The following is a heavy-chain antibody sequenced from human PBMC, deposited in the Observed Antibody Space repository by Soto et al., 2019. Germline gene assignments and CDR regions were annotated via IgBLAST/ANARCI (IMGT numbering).Heavy chain of an antibody. J-gene: IGHJ6*02. CDR3: ARDVVVVPAAIPYYGMDV. CDR1: GGTFSSYA. D-gene: IGHD2-2*02. Sequence: QVQLVLSGAEVKKPGSSVKVSCKASGGTFSSYAISWVRQAPGQGLEWMGGIIPIFGTANYAQKFQGRVTITADESTSTAYMELSSLRSEDTAVYYCARDVVVVPAAIPYYGMDVWGQGTTVTVSS. V-gene: IGHV1-69*01. CDR2: IIPIFGTA.